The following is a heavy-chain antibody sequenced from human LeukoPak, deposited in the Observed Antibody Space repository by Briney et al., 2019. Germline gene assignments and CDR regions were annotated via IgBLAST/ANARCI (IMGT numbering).Heavy chain of an antibody. Sequence: GGSLRLSCLASGFTFSDHYMTWVRQAPGKGLEWVANVEGDGSDKFYVDSVKGRFTISRDNAKNSVYLQMNSLTPEDTAVYYCAREAPVGAQDDAFDIWGQGTMVTVSS. J-gene: IGHJ3*02. CDR2: VEGDGSDK. V-gene: IGHV3-7*01. D-gene: IGHD1-26*01. CDR3: AREAPVGAQDDAFDI. CDR1: GFTFSDHY.